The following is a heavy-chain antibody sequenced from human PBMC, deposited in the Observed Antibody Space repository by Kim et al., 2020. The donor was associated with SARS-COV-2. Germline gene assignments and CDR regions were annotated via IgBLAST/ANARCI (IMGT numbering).Heavy chain of an antibody. Sequence: GGSLRLSCSAPGITFSSYAIHWVRQAPGKGLEYVSAISSNGGRTYYGHSVKGRFTISRDNSKNTVHLQMTSLRSEDTAVYYCVGEATTGLDYWGQGTLVTVSS. V-gene: IGHV3-64D*06. CDR1: GITFSSYA. CDR3: VGEATTGLDY. J-gene: IGHJ4*02. D-gene: IGHD1-1*01. CDR2: ISSNGGRT.